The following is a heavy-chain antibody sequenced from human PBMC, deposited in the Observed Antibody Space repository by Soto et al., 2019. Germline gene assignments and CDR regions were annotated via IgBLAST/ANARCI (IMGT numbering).Heavy chain of an antibody. Sequence: PGGSLRLSCAAFGITFSNSWMAWVRKSPGKGLAGVANIKEDGSVKDYVDPVKARFTITRANAKDSLYLQMNNPRAENTAVYFFTINRFGMDVWGQGTTVTVSS. CDR1: GITFSNSW. V-gene: IGHV3-7*01. CDR3: TINRFGMDV. J-gene: IGHJ6*02. CDR2: IKEDGSVK.